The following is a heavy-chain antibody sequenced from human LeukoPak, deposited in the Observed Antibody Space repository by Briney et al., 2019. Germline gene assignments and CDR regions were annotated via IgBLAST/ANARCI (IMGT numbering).Heavy chain of an antibody. Sequence: GGSLRLSCSTSGFTFSNHFMHWVRQAPGKGLEYVSSIGPNGASTLYADSVKGRFTISRDNSKNALYLQLTSQRLEDTALYYCVNDLTGTWSFDYWGQGTLVTVSS. D-gene: IGHD3-9*01. V-gene: IGHV3-64D*06. CDR2: IGPNGAST. CDR1: GFTFSNHF. J-gene: IGHJ4*02. CDR3: VNDLTGTWSFDY.